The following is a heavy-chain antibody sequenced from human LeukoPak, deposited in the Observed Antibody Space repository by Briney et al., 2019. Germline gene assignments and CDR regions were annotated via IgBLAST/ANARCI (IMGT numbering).Heavy chain of an antibody. V-gene: IGHV3-48*01. CDR3: ARTELRFLGWLFPMGPFDY. D-gene: IGHD3-3*01. J-gene: IGHJ4*02. CDR1: GFTFSSYS. Sequence: PGGSLRLSCAASGFTFSSYSMNWVRQAPGKGLEWVSYISSSSSTIYYADSVKGRFTISRDNAKNSLYLQMNSLRAEDTAVYYCARTELRFLGWLFPMGPFDYWGQGTLVTVSS. CDR2: ISSSSSTI.